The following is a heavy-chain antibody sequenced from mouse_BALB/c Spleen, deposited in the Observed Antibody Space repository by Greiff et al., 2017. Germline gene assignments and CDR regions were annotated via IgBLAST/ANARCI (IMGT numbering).Heavy chain of an antibody. CDR2: IWGDGST. J-gene: IGHJ3*01. CDR1: GFSLTSSG. D-gene: IGHD2-2*01. V-gene: IGHV2-3*01. Sequence: QVQLQQSGPGLVAPSQSLSITCTVSGFSLTSSGVSWVRQPPGQGLEWLGVIWGDGSTNYHSALISRLSISKDNSKSQVFLKLNSLQTDDTATYYCAKGGDYGYGAWFAYWGQGTLVTVSA. CDR3: AKGGDYGYGAWFAY.